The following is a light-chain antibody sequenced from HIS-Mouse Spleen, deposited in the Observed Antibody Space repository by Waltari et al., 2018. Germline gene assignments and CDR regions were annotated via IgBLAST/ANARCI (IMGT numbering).Light chain of an antibody. V-gene: IGKV1-5*03. CDR1: QSISSW. CDR2: KAS. Sequence: DIQMTQSPSTLSASVGDRVTITCRASQSISSWLAWYQQKPGKAPKLLIYKASSLESGVPSRFSGSRSGTEFTLTISSLQPDDFATDYFQQYKSYSWTFGQGTKVEIK. CDR3: QQYKSYSWT. J-gene: IGKJ1*01.